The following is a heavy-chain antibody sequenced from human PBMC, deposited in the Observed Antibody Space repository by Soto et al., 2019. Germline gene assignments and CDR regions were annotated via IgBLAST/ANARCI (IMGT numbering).Heavy chain of an antibody. Sequence: EVQLVESGGGLVQPGGSLRLSCAASGFTFSSYSMNWVRQAPGKGLEWVSYISSSSSTIYYADSVKGRFTISRDNAKNPLYLKRNSRRAEDTAVYYCAGVSPRRWGNNGGVFAYWGQGTLVTVSS. CDR2: ISSSSSTI. CDR3: AGVSPRRWGNNGGVFAY. D-gene: IGHD3-16*01. CDR1: GFTFSSYS. J-gene: IGHJ4*02. V-gene: IGHV3-48*01.